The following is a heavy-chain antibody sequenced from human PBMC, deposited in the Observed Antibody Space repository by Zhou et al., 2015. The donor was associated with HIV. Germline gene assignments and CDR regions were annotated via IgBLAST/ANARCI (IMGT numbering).Heavy chain of an antibody. D-gene: IGHD6-13*01. CDR3: ARECDSSSWYRTGYYFDY. J-gene: IGHJ4*02. Sequence: QVQLVQSGAEVKKPGSSVKVSCTGPRDTFNNYPISWVRQAPGQGLEWMGGIIPIFGTANYAQKFQGRVTITADESTSTAYMELSSLRSEDTAVYYCARECDSSSWYRTGYYFDYWGQGTLVTVSS. V-gene: IGHV1-69*01. CDR1: RDTFNNYP. CDR2: IIPIFGTA.